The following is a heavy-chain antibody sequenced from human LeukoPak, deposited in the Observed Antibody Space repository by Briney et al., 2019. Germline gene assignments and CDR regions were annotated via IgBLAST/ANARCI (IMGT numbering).Heavy chain of an antibody. Sequence: KASETLSLTCTVSGGSVSSDMYYWGWIRQPPGKVLEWIGSIYHSGNSYYNPSLKSRVTISVDTSRNQFSLKLRSVTAADTAVYYCARQKWYQPFDPWGQGTLVTVSS. CDR2: IYHSGNS. D-gene: IGHD2-8*01. V-gene: IGHV4-39*01. CDR1: GGSVSSDMYY. J-gene: IGHJ5*02. CDR3: ARQKWYQPFDP.